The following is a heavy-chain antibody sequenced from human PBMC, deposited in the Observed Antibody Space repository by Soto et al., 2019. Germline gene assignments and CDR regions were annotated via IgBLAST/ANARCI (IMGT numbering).Heavy chain of an antibody. J-gene: IGHJ4*02. CDR3: AKDTRPYCISTSCYYDY. CDR2: ISYDGSNK. Sequence: PGGSLRLSCAASGFTFSSYGMHWVRQAPGKGLEWVAVISYDGSNKYYADSVKGRLTISRDNSKNTLYLQMNSLRAEDTAVYYCAKDTRPYCISTSCYYDYWGQGTLVTVSS. V-gene: IGHV3-30*18. D-gene: IGHD2-2*01. CDR1: GFTFSSYG.